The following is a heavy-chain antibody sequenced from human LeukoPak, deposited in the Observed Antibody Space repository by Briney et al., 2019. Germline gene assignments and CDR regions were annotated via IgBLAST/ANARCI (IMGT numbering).Heavy chain of an antibody. CDR1: GVSISSYY. CDR2: IYYSGST. Sequence: PSETLSLTCTVSGVSISSYYWSWIRQPLGKGLEWIGYIYYSGSTNYNPSPKSRVTISVDTSKNQFSLKLSSVTAADTAVYYCASGYAGYDAFDIWGQGTMVTVSS. J-gene: IGHJ3*02. V-gene: IGHV4-59*01. CDR3: ASGYAGYDAFDI. D-gene: IGHD5-12*01.